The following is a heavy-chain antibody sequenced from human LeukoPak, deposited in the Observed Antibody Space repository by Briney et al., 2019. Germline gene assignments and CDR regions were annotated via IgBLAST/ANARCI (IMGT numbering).Heavy chain of an antibody. Sequence: PGGSLRLSCAASEFTFSSFAMTWVRQAPGKGLEWVSSISGSGNSTYYADSVKGRFTISRDNSKDTLFLQMSSLTAEDTAVYYCAKDMVGTAADYFDYWGQGTLVTVSS. CDR1: EFTFSSFA. V-gene: IGHV3-23*01. CDR2: ISGSGNST. J-gene: IGHJ4*02. D-gene: IGHD3-10*01. CDR3: AKDMVGTAADYFDY.